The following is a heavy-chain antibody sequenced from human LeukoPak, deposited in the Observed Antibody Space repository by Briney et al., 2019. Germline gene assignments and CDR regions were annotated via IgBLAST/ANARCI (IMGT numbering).Heavy chain of an antibody. V-gene: IGHV3-7*01. Sequence: GGSLRLSCAASGFSFSNSWMHWVRQAPGKGLEWVANINQGGSDKYYVDSVKGRFTISRDNANNLLYLQMNSLRGEDTAVYYCTRDRSRAEDDWGQGTLVTVSS. CDR3: TRDRSRAEDD. CDR2: INQGGSDK. J-gene: IGHJ4*02. D-gene: IGHD1-14*01. CDR1: GFSFSNSW.